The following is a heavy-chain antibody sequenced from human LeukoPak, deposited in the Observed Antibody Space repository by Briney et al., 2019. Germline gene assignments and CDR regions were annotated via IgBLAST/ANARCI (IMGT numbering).Heavy chain of an antibody. CDR1: GGSISSYY. Sequence: PSETLSLTCTVSGGSISSYYWSWIRQSPGKGLEWIGYIYHSGKTYYNPSLKSRITISVDTSKNQISLKVTSVTAADTAVYYCARDWGVTGRPGYMDVWGKGTTVTVSS. J-gene: IGHJ6*03. D-gene: IGHD6-6*01. CDR2: IYHSGKT. CDR3: ARDWGVTGRPGYMDV. V-gene: IGHV4-59*01.